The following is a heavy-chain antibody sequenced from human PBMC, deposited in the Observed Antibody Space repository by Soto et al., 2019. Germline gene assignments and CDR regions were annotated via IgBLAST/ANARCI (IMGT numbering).Heavy chain of an antibody. CDR1: GGTFSSYA. V-gene: IGHV1-8*02. Sequence: ASVKVSCKASGGTFSSYAISWVRQATGQGLEWMGWMHPGNNQHVYTQKFRGRVTVSTDTSISTTYMELSSLTSEDTAVYHCARDGNYYDSSGLLPGAVPSPYVMDVWGQGSTVIVSS. CDR3: ARDGNYYDSSGLLPGAVPSPYVMDV. J-gene: IGHJ6*02. CDR2: MHPGNNQH. D-gene: IGHD3-22*01.